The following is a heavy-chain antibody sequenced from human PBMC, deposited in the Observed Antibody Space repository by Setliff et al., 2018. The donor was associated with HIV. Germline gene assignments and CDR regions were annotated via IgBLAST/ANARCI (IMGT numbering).Heavy chain of an antibody. CDR3: ARGKDPGLYFDN. J-gene: IGHJ4*02. V-gene: IGHV4-31*11. CDR2: IYYSGRT. Sequence: SETLSLTCAVSGDSITRGGYYWSWIRQFAGKGLEWIADIYYSGRTNYNPSLKSRLTVSINTSKNHLSLKLTSMTAADTAMYYCARGKDPGLYFDNWRQVMLVTVSS. CDR1: GDSITRGGYY. D-gene: IGHD2-15*01.